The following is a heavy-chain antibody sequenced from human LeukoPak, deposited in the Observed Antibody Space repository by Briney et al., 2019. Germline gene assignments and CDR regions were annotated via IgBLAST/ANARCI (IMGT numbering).Heavy chain of an antibody. CDR1: GGTFSSYA. CDR2: IIPIFGTA. Sequence: SVKVSCKASGGTFSSYAISWVRQAPGQGLEWMGRIIPIFGTANYAQKFQGRVTITTDESTSTAYMELSSVRSEDTAVYYCARDLGSGRRGGGSYFDYWGQGTLVTVSS. D-gene: IGHD6-19*01. CDR3: ARDLGSGRRGGGSYFDY. J-gene: IGHJ4*02. V-gene: IGHV1-69*05.